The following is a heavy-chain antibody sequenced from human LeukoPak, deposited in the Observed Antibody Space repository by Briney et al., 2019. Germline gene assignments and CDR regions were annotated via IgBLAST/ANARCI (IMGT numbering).Heavy chain of an antibody. CDR1: GFIFSSCY. D-gene: IGHD1-1*01. CDR3: AKADGKYETLIDY. Sequence: GGSLRLSCAASGFIFSSCYMSWVRQGPGKGLEWVSGISGSGGSTYFADSVKGRFTISRDSSKNTVYLQMNSLRVEDTAVYYCAKADGKYETLIDYWGQGTLVTVSS. V-gene: IGHV3-23*01. J-gene: IGHJ4*02. CDR2: ISGSGGST.